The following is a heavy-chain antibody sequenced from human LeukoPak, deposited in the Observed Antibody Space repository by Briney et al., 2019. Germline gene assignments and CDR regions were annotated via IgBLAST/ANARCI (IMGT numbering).Heavy chain of an antibody. Sequence: ASVKVSCKTSGYTFDNYDINWVRQATGQGLEWMGWMNPNSGNTGYAQKFQGRVTMTKNTSITTAYMELSSLRSEDTAVYYCARALSWTTNSYYYMDVWGKGTTVTVSS. CDR2: MNPNSGNT. J-gene: IGHJ6*03. D-gene: IGHD3/OR15-3a*01. V-gene: IGHV1-8*01. CDR1: GYTFDNYD. CDR3: ARALSWTTNSYYYMDV.